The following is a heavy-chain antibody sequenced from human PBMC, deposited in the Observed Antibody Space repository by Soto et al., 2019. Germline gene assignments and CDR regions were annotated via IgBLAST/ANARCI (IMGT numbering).Heavy chain of an antibody. Sequence: ASVKVSCKASGYTFTSYGISWVRQAPGQGLEWMGLISAYNGNTNYAQKLQGRVTMTTDTSTSTAYMELRSLRSVDTAVYYRARTGVYFGSGRYYMTNFFDYWGQGTLVTVSS. V-gene: IGHV1-18*01. J-gene: IGHJ4*02. CDR1: GYTFTSYG. D-gene: IGHD3-10*01. CDR3: ARTGVYFGSGRYYMTNFFDY. CDR2: ISAYNGNT.